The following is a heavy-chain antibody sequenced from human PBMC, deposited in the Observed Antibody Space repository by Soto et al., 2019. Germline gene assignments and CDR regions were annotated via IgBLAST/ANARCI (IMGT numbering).Heavy chain of an antibody. V-gene: IGHV5-10-1*01. D-gene: IGHD6-13*01. CDR1: GYSFTSYW. J-gene: IGHJ6*02. Sequence: GESLKISCKGSGYSFTSYWISWVRQMPGKGLEWMGRIDPSDSYTNYSPSFQGHVTISADKSISTAYLQWSSLKASDTAMYYCASLTGLAAAGTAYYYYGMDVWGQGTTVTVSS. CDR2: IDPSDSYT. CDR3: ASLTGLAAAGTAYYYYGMDV.